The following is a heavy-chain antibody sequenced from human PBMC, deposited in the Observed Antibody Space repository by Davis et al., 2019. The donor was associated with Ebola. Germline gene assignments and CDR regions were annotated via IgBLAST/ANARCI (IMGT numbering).Heavy chain of an antibody. CDR3: ARDSYYGSGMGY. V-gene: IGHV4-34*01. J-gene: IGHJ4*02. CDR1: GFTFSDYY. CDR2: INHSGST. D-gene: IGHD3-10*01. Sequence: MPGGSLRLSCAASGFTFSDYYMSWIRQPPGKGLEWIGEINHSGSTNYNPSLKSRVTISVDTSKNQFSLKLSSVTAADTAVYYCARDSYYGSGMGYWGQGTLVTVSS.